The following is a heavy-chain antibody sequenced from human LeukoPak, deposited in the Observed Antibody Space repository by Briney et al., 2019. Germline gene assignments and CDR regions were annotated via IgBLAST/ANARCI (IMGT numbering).Heavy chain of an antibody. CDR1: GFTFSNYY. V-gene: IGHV3-74*01. CDR2: INTDGSTT. D-gene: IGHD3-16*02. J-gene: IGHJ4*02. CDR3: VRYRPAPA. Sequence: GGSLRLSCAASGFTFSNYYMHWVRQAPGEGLVWISGINTDGSTTHYGDSVKGRFTISRDNARNTLYLLMSSLRAEDSAIYYCVRYRPAPAWGQGTLVTVAS.